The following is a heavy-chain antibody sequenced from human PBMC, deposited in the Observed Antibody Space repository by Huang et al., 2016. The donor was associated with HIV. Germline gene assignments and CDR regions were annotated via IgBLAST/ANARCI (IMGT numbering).Heavy chain of an antibody. CDR2: INNDGSIT. Sequence: EVQLVESGGGLVQPGGSLRLSCAAFGFTFRSYWMHWVRQAPGKGLVWLSRINNDGSITTYADAVKGRITISRDNARNTMYLQMTTLSAGDTAVYYCARHRSSGGVEEAFDIWGPGTLVTVAS. J-gene: IGHJ3*02. D-gene: IGHD2-8*02. V-gene: IGHV3-74*03. CDR3: ARHRSSGGVEEAFDI. CDR1: GFTFRSYW.